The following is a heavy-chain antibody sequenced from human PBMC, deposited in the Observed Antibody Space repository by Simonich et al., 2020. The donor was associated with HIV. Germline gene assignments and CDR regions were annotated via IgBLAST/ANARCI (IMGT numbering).Heavy chain of an antibody. Sequence: QVQLQQWGAGLLKPSETLSLTCAVYGGSFSGYYWSWIRQPPGKGLEWNGEINHSGITNYKSSLNSRATISVDKSKNQFSLKLSSVTAADTASYYCARRDRELILYFDYWGQGNLVTVSS. CDR3: ARRDRELILYFDY. J-gene: IGHJ4*02. CDR2: INHSGIT. V-gene: IGHV4-34*01. D-gene: IGHD3-3*01. CDR1: GGSFSGYY.